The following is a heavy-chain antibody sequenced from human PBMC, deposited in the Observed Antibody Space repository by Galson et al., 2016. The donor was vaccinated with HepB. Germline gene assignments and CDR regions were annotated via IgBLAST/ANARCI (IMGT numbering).Heavy chain of an antibody. CDR1: GFRFSDYN. CDR3: AKDEFLEGDYYYYGMAV. Sequence: SLRLSCAAPGFRFSDYNMNWVRQAPGKGLEWVAVISYDGSKKYYADSVKGRFTISRDNSKNTLYLQMSSLRAEDTAVYYCAKDEFLEGDYYYYGMAVWGHVTTVTVSS. D-gene: IGHD3-3*01. J-gene: IGHJ6*02. V-gene: IGHV3-30*18. CDR2: ISYDGSKK.